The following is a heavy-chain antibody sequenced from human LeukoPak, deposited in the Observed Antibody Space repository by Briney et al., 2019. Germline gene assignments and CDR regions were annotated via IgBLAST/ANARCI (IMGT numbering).Heavy chain of an antibody. V-gene: IGHV3-53*01. CDR2: IYNDGRT. CDR1: GFIVRSNY. Sequence: PGGSLRLSCAASGFIVRSNYMSWFRQAPGKELEWASVIYNDGRTYYADSVKGRFIISKDISKNTLYLQMNNLRADDTALYYCARESGYAVGDFWGRGTLVTVSS. D-gene: IGHD2-2*01. J-gene: IGHJ4*02. CDR3: ARESGYAVGDF.